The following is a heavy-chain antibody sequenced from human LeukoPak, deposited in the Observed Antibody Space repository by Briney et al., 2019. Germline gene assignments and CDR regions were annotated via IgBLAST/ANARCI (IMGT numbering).Heavy chain of an antibody. Sequence: GGSLRLSCAGSGFTVSSNYMSWVRQAPGKGLEWVSVIYTGGNTYYADSVKGRFTISRDNSKNSLYLQMNSLRAEDTAVFYCARDGTYTDYDPDFDIWGQGTLVTVSS. CDR3: ARDGTYTDYDPDFDI. V-gene: IGHV3-66*01. CDR1: GFTVSSNY. J-gene: IGHJ4*02. D-gene: IGHD5-12*01. CDR2: IYTGGNT.